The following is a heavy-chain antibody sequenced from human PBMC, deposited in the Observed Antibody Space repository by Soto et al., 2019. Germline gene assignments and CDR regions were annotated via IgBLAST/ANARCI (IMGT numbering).Heavy chain of an antibody. CDR2: IKSKTDGGTT. Sequence: GGSLRLSCAASGFTVSSNYMSWVRQAPGKGLEWVGRIKSKTDGGTTDYAAPVKGRFTISRDDSKNTLYLQMNSLKTEDTAVYYCITIFGVVTADYYYYGMDVWGQGTTVTVSS. D-gene: IGHD3-3*01. J-gene: IGHJ6*02. CDR1: GFTVSSNY. CDR3: ITIFGVVTADYYYYGMDV. V-gene: IGHV3-15*01.